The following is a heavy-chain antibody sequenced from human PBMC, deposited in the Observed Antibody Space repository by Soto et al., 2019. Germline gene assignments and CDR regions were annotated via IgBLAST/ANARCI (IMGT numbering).Heavy chain of an antibody. CDR1: GGSISSGGYY. D-gene: IGHD3-10*01. CDR3: ARVPEGSYYNFDY. CDR2: IYYSGST. V-gene: IGHV4-31*03. J-gene: IGHJ4*02. Sequence: SETLSLTCTVSGGSISSGGYYWSWIRQHPGKGLEWIGYIYYSGSTYYNPSLKSRVTISVDTSKNQFSLKLSSVTAADTAVYYCARVPEGSYYNFDYWGQGTLVTVSS.